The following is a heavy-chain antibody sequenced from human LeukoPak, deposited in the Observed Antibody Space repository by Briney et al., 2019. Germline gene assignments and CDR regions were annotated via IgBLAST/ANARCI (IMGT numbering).Heavy chain of an antibody. CDR2: IYYSGST. CDR3: ARHGSEVVNTRGTQRTGQIDP. CDR1: GGSISSGSYY. D-gene: IGHD3-22*01. J-gene: IGHJ5*02. V-gene: IGHV4-39*01. Sequence: SQTLSLTCTVSGGSISSGSYYWGWIRQPPGKGLEWFGSIYYSGSTYSNPSLKRRVTISVDTTKNQYPLKLSSVTAADTALYYRARHGSEVVNTRGTQRTGQIDPWGQGTPVTVSP.